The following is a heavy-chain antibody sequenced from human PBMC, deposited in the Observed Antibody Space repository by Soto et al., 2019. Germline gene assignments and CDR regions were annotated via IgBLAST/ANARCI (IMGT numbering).Heavy chain of an antibody. CDR2: IKQGGNEK. J-gene: IGHJ6*02. Sequence: EVQLVESGGGLVQPGGSLRLSCEASGFMFSTYLMSWVRQAPGKGLEWVANIKQGGNEKFYVDSVKGRFTISRDNAKKSLFLQMNSLRPEDTAVYYCVGALTYEVPYYYYGMDVWGQGTTVNVSS. CDR1: GFMFSTYL. CDR3: VGALTYEVPYYYYGMDV. V-gene: IGHV3-7*01. D-gene: IGHD3-16*01.